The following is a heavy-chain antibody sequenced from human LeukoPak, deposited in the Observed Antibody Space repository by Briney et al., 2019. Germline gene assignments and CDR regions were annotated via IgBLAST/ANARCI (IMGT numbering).Heavy chain of an antibody. D-gene: IGHD2-2*01. J-gene: IGHJ4*02. CDR1: GFTFDIYA. CDR3: AKEAQGCSITSCYFDS. V-gene: IGHV3-23*01. CDR2: ISGSGGST. Sequence: GGSLRLSCSASGFTFDIYAMSWVRQSPGRGLEWFSAISGSGGSTYYADSVKGRFTISRDNSKNTLFLQMNSLRAEDTAVYYCAKEAQGCSITSCYFDSWGQGTLVTVSS.